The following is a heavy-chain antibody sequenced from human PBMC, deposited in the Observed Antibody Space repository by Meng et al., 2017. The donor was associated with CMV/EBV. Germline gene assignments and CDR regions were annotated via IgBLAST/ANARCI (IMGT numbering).Heavy chain of an antibody. V-gene: IGHV3-30-3*01. CDR2: ISYDGSNK. J-gene: IGHJ4*02. CDR3: ARDLDSYDSSGYLLDY. Sequence: GESLKISCAASGFTFSSYAMHWVRQAPGKGLEWVAVISYDGSNKYYADSVKGRFTISRDNSKNTLYLQMNSLRAEDTAVYYCARDLDSYDSSGYLLDYWGQGTLVTVPQ. D-gene: IGHD3-22*01. CDR1: GFTFSSYA.